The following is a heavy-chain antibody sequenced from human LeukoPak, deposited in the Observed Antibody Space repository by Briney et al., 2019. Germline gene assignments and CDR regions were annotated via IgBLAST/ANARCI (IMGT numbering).Heavy chain of an antibody. Sequence: ASVKVSCKASGYTFTSYDINWVRQATGQGLEWMGWMNPNSGNTGYAQKFQGRVTITRNTSISTAYMELSSLRSEDTAVYYCARLNPHYYGSGSYYNGENVKMTYAFDYWGQGTLVTVSS. CDR1: GYTFTSYD. D-gene: IGHD3-10*01. CDR2: MNPNSGNT. J-gene: IGHJ4*02. CDR3: ARLNPHYYGSGSYYNGENVKMTYAFDY. V-gene: IGHV1-8*03.